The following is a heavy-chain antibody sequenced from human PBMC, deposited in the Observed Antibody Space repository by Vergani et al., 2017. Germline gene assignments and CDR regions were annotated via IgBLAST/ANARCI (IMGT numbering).Heavy chain of an antibody. J-gene: IGHJ6*03. V-gene: IGHV3-33*01. CDR2: IWYDGSKE. Sequence: QVQLEESGGGVVQPGRSLRLSCAGSGFTLSSHAMHWVRQAPGKGLEWVAFIWYDGSKEYYADSVKGRFTISRDNSKNTLYLQMNNLRAADTAVYYCARDYCLGSYCMWYYYYMDVWGKGTTVTVSS. CDR3: ARDYCLGSYCMWYYYYMDV. CDR1: GFTLSSHA. D-gene: IGHD2-15*01.